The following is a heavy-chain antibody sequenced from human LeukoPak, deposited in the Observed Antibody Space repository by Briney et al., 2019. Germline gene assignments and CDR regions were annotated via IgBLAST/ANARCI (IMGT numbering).Heavy chain of an antibody. CDR1: GFTFSSYG. CDR2: IRYDGSNK. V-gene: IGHV3-30*02. Sequence: GGSLRLSCAASGFTFSSYGMHWVRQAPGKGLEWVAFIRYDGSNKYYADSVKGRFTISRDNSKNTLYLQMNSLRAEDTAAYYCAKTKPVPAAGYYYYYMDVWGKGTTVTVSS. CDR3: AKTKPVPAAGYYYYYMDV. D-gene: IGHD2-2*01. J-gene: IGHJ6*03.